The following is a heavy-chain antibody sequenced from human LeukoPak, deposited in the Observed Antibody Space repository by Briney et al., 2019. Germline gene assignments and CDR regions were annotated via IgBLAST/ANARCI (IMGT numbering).Heavy chain of an antibody. CDR1: GFTFSSYS. J-gene: IGHJ4*02. V-gene: IGHV3-21*01. D-gene: IGHD6-13*01. Sequence: GGSLTLSCAASGFTFSSYSMNWVRQAPGKGLEWVSSISSSSSYIYYADSVKGRFTISRDNAKNSLYLQMTSLRAEDTAVYYCASPYSSRWYELCYWGQGTLVTVSS. CDR3: ASPYSSRWYELCY. CDR2: ISSSSSYI.